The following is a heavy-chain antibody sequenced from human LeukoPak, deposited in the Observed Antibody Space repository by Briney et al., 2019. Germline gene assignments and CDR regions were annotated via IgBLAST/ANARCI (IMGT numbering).Heavy chain of an antibody. CDR1: GYTFIAYY. Sequence: ASVKVSCKASGYTFIAYYIHWVRQAPGQGLEWMGRINPNSGGTDYAQKFQGRVTMTRDTSISTAYMELSSLRSDDTAVYYCARDCIAAAGSCYWGQGTLVTVSS. D-gene: IGHD6-13*01. CDR3: ARDCIAAAGSCY. CDR2: INPNSGGT. J-gene: IGHJ4*02. V-gene: IGHV1-2*02.